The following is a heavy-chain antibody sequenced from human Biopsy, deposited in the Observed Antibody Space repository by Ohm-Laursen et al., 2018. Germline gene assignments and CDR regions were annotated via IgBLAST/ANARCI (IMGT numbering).Heavy chain of an antibody. CDR1: GESFSGYY. CDR2: INHRGFT. V-gene: IGHV4-34*01. CDR3: AAYYYDSSGYFYAFHY. J-gene: IGHJ4*02. D-gene: IGHD3-22*01. Sequence: GTLSLTCAVYGESFSGYYWTWIRQPPGKGLEWIGEINHRGFTSNNPSLKSRVTISVDTSKNQFSLKLSSVTAADTAMYYCAAYYYDSSGYFYAFHYWGQGTLVTVSS.